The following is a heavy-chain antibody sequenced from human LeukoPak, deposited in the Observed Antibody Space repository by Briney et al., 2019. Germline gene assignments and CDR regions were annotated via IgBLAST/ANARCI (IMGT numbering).Heavy chain of an antibody. D-gene: IGHD6-19*01. CDR1: GFTFSNYV. V-gene: IGHV3-30*18. Sequence: GGSLRLSCAASGFTFSNYVMHWVRQAPGKGLDWVAVISIDGSDKYYADSVKGRFTISRDNSKNTLYLQTNSLRAEDTAVYYCAKVSPVAGTFGYWGQGTLVTVSS. CDR2: ISIDGSDK. CDR3: AKVSPVAGTFGY. J-gene: IGHJ4*02.